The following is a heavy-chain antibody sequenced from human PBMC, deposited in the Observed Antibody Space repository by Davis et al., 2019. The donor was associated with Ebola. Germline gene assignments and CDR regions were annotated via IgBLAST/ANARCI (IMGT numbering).Heavy chain of an antibody. D-gene: IGHD2-21*02. Sequence: GESLKISCEASGFTFTTSSMNWVRQAPGKGLEWISYISSSPNTIFYADSVRGRFTVSRDNAKNSLYLQMNSLRDEDTAVYYCARAEYCGGDCYPFDYWGQGTLVTVSS. V-gene: IGHV3-48*02. CDR1: GFTFTTSS. CDR3: ARAEYCGGDCYPFDY. CDR2: ISSSPNTI. J-gene: IGHJ4*02.